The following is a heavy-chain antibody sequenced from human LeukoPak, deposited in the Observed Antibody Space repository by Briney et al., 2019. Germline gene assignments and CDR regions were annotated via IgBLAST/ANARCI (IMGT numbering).Heavy chain of an antibody. CDR2: INPNSGGT. V-gene: IGHV1-2*02. CDR1: GYTFTGYY. D-gene: IGHD1-1*01. Sequence: ASVKVSCKASGYTFTGYYIHWVPQAPGQGLEWMGWINPNSGGTNYAQKFQGRVTMTRDTSISTAYMELSRLRSDDTAVYYCTRGKYMGYFDYWGQGTLVTVSS. J-gene: IGHJ4*02. CDR3: TRGKYMGYFDY.